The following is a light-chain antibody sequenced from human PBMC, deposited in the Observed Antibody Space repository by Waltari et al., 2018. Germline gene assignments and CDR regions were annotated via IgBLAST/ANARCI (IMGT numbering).Light chain of an antibody. CDR1: TSDGGNYNL. CDR3: CSFASSRTWV. J-gene: IGLJ3*02. CDR2: ANS. V-gene: IGLV2-23*01. Sequence: QSALTQPASVSGSPGQSITISCTGTTSDGGNYNLVSWYQQVPGRAPKLMIYANSRRPSDISHRFSGSKSGNTASLTISGLQAEDEADYYCCSFASSRTWVFGGGTKLTVL.